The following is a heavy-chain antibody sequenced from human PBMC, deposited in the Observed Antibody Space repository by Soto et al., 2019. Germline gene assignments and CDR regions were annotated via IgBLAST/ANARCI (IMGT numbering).Heavy chain of an antibody. Sequence: PSETLSLTCTVSGGSISSYYWSWIRQPPGKGLEWIGYIYYSGSTNYNPSLKSRVTISVDTSKNQFSLKLSSVTAADTAVYYCARDRGGDTAMAYYYYYGMDVWGQGTTVTVS. CDR3: ARDRGGDTAMAYYYYYGMDV. CDR2: IYYSGST. D-gene: IGHD5-18*01. CDR1: GGSISSYY. V-gene: IGHV4-59*01. J-gene: IGHJ6*02.